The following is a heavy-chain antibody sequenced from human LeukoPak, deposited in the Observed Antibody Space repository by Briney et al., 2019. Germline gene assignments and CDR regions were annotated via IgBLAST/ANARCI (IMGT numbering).Heavy chain of an antibody. V-gene: IGHV4-34*01. CDR2: MNDFGST. J-gene: IGHJ6*02. CDR1: GGSFSSHY. D-gene: IGHD2-21*02. Sequence: SETLSLTCGVSGGSFSSHYWTWIRQPPGKGLEWIGEMNDFGSTNYNPSLKSRVALSLDTSKNQFSLRLSSVTAADTAVYFCARGASCGGDCYWEDYYFYGMDVWGQGTTVTVSS. CDR3: ARGASCGGDCYWEDYYFYGMDV.